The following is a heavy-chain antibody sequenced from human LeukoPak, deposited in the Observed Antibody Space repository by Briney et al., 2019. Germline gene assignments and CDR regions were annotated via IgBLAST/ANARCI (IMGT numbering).Heavy chain of an antibody. J-gene: IGHJ6*03. Sequence: GGSLRLPCAASGFTFSSYWMHWVRQAPGKGLVWVSRINSDGSSTSYADSVKGRFTISRDNAKNTLYLQMNSLRAEDTAVYYCARDSRYDYYYMDVWGKGTTVTVSS. CDR2: INSDGSST. CDR1: GFTFSSYW. D-gene: IGHD6-25*01. V-gene: IGHV3-74*01. CDR3: ARDSRYDYYYMDV.